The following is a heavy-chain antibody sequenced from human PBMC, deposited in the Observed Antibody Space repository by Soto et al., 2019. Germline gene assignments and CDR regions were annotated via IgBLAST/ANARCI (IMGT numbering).Heavy chain of an antibody. D-gene: IGHD3-22*01. CDR2: INSSGGRT. V-gene: IGHV1-46*01. CDR3: ARGHCLDRGVPYY. J-gene: IGHJ4*02. Sequence: ASVKVSCKASGYIFTSYYIFWVRQAPGQGLELMGIINSSGGRTTYEQKFQGRLTMTTDTSTSTVYMELSSLKSEDTAVYYFARGHCLDRGVPYYCGQGTRVTVSS. CDR1: GYIFTSYY.